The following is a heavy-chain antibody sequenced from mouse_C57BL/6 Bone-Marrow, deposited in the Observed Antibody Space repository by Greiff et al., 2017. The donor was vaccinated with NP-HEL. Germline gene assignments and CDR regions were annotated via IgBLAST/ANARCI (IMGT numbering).Heavy chain of an antibody. V-gene: IGHV2-5*01. CDR3: APQSTTVVAYYAMDY. D-gene: IGHD1-1*01. CDR1: GFSLTSYG. Sequence: QVQLQQSGPGLVQPSQSLSITCTVSGFSLTSYGVHWVRQSPGKGLEWLGVIWRGGSTDYNAAFMSRLSITKDNSKSQVFFKMNSLQADDTAIYYCAPQSTTVVAYYAMDYWGQGTSVTVSS. CDR2: IWRGGST. J-gene: IGHJ4*01.